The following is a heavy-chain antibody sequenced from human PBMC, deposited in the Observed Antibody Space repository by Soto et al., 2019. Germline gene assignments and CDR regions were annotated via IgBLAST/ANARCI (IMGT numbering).Heavy chain of an antibody. D-gene: IGHD3-16*01. Sequence: QVQLQESGPGLVKPSQTLSLTCTVSGGSISSGDYYWSWIRQPPGKGLEWIGYIYYSGSTYYNPSLKSRVTISVETSKNQFSLKLSSVTAADTAVYYCARSSVITSLQSAYYFDYWGQGTLVTVSS. CDR3: ARSSVITSLQSAYYFDY. CDR1: GGSISSGDYY. V-gene: IGHV4-30-4*01. CDR2: IYYSGST. J-gene: IGHJ4*02.